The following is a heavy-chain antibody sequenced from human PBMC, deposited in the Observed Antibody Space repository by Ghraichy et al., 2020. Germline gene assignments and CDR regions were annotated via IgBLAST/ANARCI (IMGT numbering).Heavy chain of an antibody. CDR2: ISATGANT. D-gene: IGHD3-22*01. V-gene: IGHV3-23*01. Sequence: LSLTCAASGFTFSDHAMSWVRQAPGKGLEWVLSISATGANTYSAHSVKGRLSISRDNSRNTVFLHMNFLTADDTAVYYCAVNHLLGSSGYTFDQWGQGALVIVSA. CDR3: AVNHLLGSSGYTFDQ. J-gene: IGHJ4*02. CDR1: GFTFSDHA.